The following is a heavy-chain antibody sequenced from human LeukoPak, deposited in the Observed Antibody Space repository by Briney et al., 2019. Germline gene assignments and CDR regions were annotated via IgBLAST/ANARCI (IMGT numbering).Heavy chain of an antibody. J-gene: IGHJ4*02. V-gene: IGHV3-21*01. Sequence: GGSLRLSCAASGFTFSSYNMNWVRQAPGKGLEWVSFISSSSDIYYADSVKGRFTISRDKAKNSLYLQMNSLRAEDTAVYYCARDPVYYYDSSGTFFDYWGQGTLVTVSS. D-gene: IGHD3-22*01. CDR3: ARDPVYYYDSSGTFFDY. CDR2: ISSSSDI. CDR1: GFTFSSYN.